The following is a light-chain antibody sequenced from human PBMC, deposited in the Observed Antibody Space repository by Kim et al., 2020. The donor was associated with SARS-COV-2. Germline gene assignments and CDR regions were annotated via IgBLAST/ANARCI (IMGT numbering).Light chain of an antibody. J-gene: IGKJ3*01. Sequence: EIVLTQSPATLSLSPGERATLSCGASQSVGSTYLAWYQQKPGLAPRLLIYDASSRATGIPDRFSGSGSGTDFTLTISRLEPEDVAVYYCQQYGSSPFTFGPGTKVDSK. CDR2: DAS. V-gene: IGKV3D-20*01. CDR3: QQYGSSPFT. CDR1: QSVGSTY.